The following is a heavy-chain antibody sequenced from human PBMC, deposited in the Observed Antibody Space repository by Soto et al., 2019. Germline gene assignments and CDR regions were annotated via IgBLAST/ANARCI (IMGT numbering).Heavy chain of an antibody. CDR3: ARDRGSTIFGVGYYYYGMDV. CDR1: GGTFSSYA. Sequence: QVQLVQSGAEVKKPGSSVKVSCTASGGTFSSYAISWVRQAPGQGLEWMGGIIPIFGTANYAQKFQGRVTITADESTSTAYMELSSLRSEDTAVYYCARDRGSTIFGVGYYYYGMDVWGQGTTVTVSS. J-gene: IGHJ6*02. D-gene: IGHD3-3*01. CDR2: IIPIFGTA. V-gene: IGHV1-69*01.